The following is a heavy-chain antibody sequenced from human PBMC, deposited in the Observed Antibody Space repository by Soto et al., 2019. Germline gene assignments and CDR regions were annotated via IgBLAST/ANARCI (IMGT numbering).Heavy chain of an antibody. J-gene: IGHJ6*02. Sequence: PGGSLRLSCAASGFTFNSYGMHWVRQAPGKGLQWVAVISYDVYDKYYVDSVKGRFTISRDNLKNTLYLQMDSLRAEDTGVYYCAKDRGQFGNYYGMDVWGQGTTVTVS. CDR1: GFTFNSYG. CDR3: AKDRGQFGNYYGMDV. D-gene: IGHD3-16*01. V-gene: IGHV3-30*18. CDR2: ISYDVYDK.